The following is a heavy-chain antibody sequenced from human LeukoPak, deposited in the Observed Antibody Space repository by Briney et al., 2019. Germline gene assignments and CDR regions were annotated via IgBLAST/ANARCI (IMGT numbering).Heavy chain of an antibody. Sequence: PGGSLRLSCAASGFTVSSNYMSWVRQAPGRGLEWVSVIYSGGSTYYADSVKGRFTISRDNSKNTLYLQMNSLRAEDTAVYYCARDGYYYDSSGSCVDDYWGQGTLVTVSS. J-gene: IGHJ4*02. V-gene: IGHV3-66*01. CDR3: ARDGYYYDSSGSCVDDY. D-gene: IGHD3-22*01. CDR1: GFTVSSNY. CDR2: IYSGGST.